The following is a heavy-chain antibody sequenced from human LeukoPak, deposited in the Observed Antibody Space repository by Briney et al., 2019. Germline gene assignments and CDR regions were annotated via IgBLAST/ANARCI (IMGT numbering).Heavy chain of an antibody. Sequence: SETLSLTCAVSGYSTSSGYYWGWIRQPPGKGLEWIGSIYHSGSTYYNPSLKSRVTISVDTSKNQFSLKLSSVTAADTAVYYCARYCSGGSCYRSFSTFDYWGQGTLVTVSS. V-gene: IGHV4-38-2*01. D-gene: IGHD2-15*01. J-gene: IGHJ4*02. CDR2: IYHSGST. CDR1: GYSTSSGYY. CDR3: ARYCSGGSCYRSFSTFDY.